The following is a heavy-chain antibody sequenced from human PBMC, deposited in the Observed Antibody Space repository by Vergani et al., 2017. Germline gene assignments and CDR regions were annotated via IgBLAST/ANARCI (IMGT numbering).Heavy chain of an antibody. CDR3: TTDRIVGATPFDY. V-gene: IGHV4-34*01. Sequence: QVQLQQWGAGLLKPSETLSLTCAVYGGSFSGYYWSWIRQPPGKGLEWIGEINHSGSTNYNPSLKSRVTISVDTSKNQFSLKLSSVTAADTAVYYCTTDRIVGATPFDYWGQGTLVTVSS. J-gene: IGHJ4*02. CDR2: INHSGST. CDR1: GGSFSGYY. D-gene: IGHD1-26*01.